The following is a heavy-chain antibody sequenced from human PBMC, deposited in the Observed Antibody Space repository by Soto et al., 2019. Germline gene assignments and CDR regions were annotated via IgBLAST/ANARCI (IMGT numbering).Heavy chain of an antibody. Sequence: SETLSLTCTVSGGSISSYYWSWIRQPPGKGLEWIGYIYYSGSTNYNPSLKSRVTISVDTSKNQFSLKLSSVTAADTAVYYCATHVEWLRFGFDYWGQGTLVTVSS. CDR1: GGSISSYY. CDR3: ATHVEWLRFGFDY. V-gene: IGHV4-59*08. D-gene: IGHD5-12*01. J-gene: IGHJ4*02. CDR2: IYYSGST.